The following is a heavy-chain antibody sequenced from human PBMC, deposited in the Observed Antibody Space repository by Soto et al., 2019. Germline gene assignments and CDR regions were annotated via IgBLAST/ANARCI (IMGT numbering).Heavy chain of an antibody. CDR3: ARDRGSTNPDDAFDI. V-gene: IGHV1-2*04. CDR2: INPNSGGT. CDR1: GYTFTGYY. Sequence: ASVKVSCKASGYTFTGYYMHWVRQAPGQGLEWMGWINPNSGGTHYAQKFQGWVTMTRDTSISTAYMELSRLRSDDTAVYYCARDRGSTNPDDAFDIWGQGTMVTVSS. J-gene: IGHJ3*02. D-gene: IGHD2-2*01.